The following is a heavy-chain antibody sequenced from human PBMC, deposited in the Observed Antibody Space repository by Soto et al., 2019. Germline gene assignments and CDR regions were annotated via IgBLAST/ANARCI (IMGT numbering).Heavy chain of an antibody. CDR1: GFTFSTYA. CDR2: ISTSGGST. V-gene: IGHV3-23*01. J-gene: IGHJ6*02. CDR3: AKALRTSTNYNYGMDV. Sequence: EVQLLESGGGLVQPGGSLRLSCAASGFTFSTYAMSWVRQAPGKGLEWVSVISTSGGSTFYADSVKGRFTVSRDNSRNTLYLQVISLRVEDTALYYCAKALRTSTNYNYGMDVWGQGTTVTVSS.